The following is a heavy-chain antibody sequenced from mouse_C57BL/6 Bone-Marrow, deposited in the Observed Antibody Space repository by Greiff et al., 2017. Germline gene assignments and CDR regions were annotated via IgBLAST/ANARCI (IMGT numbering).Heavy chain of an antibody. CDR3: AIPYYGSSYQFAY. V-gene: IGHV1-64*01. CDR1: GYTFTSYW. J-gene: IGHJ3*01. Sequence: VQLQQPGAELVKPGASVKLSCKASGYTFTSYWMHWVKQRPGQGLEWIGMIHPNSGSTNYNEKFKSKAILTVDKSSSTAYMQLSSLTSEDSAVYYCAIPYYGSSYQFAYWGQGTLVTVSA. D-gene: IGHD1-1*01. CDR2: IHPNSGST.